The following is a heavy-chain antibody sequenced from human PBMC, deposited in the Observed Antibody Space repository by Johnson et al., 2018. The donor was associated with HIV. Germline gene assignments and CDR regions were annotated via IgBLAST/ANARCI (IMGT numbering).Heavy chain of an antibody. CDR2: ISWNSGSI. CDR1: GFTVSSNY. V-gene: IGHV3-9*01. J-gene: IGHJ3*02. Sequence: VQLVESGGGLVQPGGSLRLSCAASGFTVSSNYMSWVRQTPGKGLEWVSGISWNSGSIGYADSVKGRFTISRDNAKNSLYLQMNRLRAEDTALYYCAKDRGIAARRDAFDIWGQGTMVTVSS. D-gene: IGHD6-6*01. CDR3: AKDRGIAARRDAFDI.